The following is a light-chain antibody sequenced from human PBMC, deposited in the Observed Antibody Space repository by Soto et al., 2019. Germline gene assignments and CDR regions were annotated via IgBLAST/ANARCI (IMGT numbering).Light chain of an antibody. Sequence: DIVMTQSPLSLPVTPGDPASTSSGPGQSPLIGIGSNYLDWYLQKPGQSPQPLIYLGSNRASGVPDRFSGSGSGTDFTLKISRVEAEDVGVYYCMQALQTPWTFGQGTKVEIK. CDR2: LGS. CDR3: MQALQTPWT. J-gene: IGKJ1*01. CDR1: QSPLIGIGSNY. V-gene: IGKV2-28*01.